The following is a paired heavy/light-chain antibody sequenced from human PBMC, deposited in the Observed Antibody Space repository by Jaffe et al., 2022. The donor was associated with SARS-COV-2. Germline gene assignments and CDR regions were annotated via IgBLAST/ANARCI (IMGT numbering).Light chain of an antibody. CDR3: QKYNGIPFT. CDR2: AAS. CDR1: QGISSY. Sequence: DIQMTQSPSSLSASVGDRVTITCRASQGISSYLAWYQQKPGKVPKLLIYAASTLQPGVPSRFSGSGSGTEFTLSISNLQPEDVASYYCQKYNGIPFTFGPGTKVDI. J-gene: IGKJ3*01. V-gene: IGKV1-27*01.
Heavy chain of an antibody. CDR1: GYSFTNYW. CDR3: GRLPHYYYDRTVGESDY. J-gene: IGHJ4*02. V-gene: IGHV5-10-1*03. CDR2: IDPSDSYT. D-gene: IGHD3-22*01. Sequence: EVQLVQSGAEVKKPGESLTISCKGYGYSFTNYWITWLRQMPGKGLEWMGRIDPSDSYTNYCPAFQGHVTITVDKSISTAYLQWSSLRASDTAMYFCGRLPHYYYDRTVGESDYWGQGTLVTVSS.